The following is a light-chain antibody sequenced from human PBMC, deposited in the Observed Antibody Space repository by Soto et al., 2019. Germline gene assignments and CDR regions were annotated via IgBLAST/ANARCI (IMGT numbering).Light chain of an antibody. V-gene: IGKV1-5*03. CDR2: KAS. CDR1: QTISSW. CDR3: QHYNSYSEA. Sequence: DIQRSQCLFTLSGHVEDRVTITCRASQTISSWLAWYQQKPGKAPKLLIYKASTLKSGVPSRFSGSGSGTEFTLTISSLQPDDFATYYCQHYNSYSEAFGQGTKVDIK. J-gene: IGKJ1*01.